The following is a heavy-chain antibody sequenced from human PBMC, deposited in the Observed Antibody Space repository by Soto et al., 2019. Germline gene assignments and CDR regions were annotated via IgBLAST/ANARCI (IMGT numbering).Heavy chain of an antibody. CDR2: ITADGGT. CDR1: GFTVSSHA. Sequence: EVQVLESGGGLVQPGGSLRLSCVGSGFTVSSHAMTWIRQAPGKGPEWVSTITADGGTYYSDSVKVRFAMSRDTSESRLYLQMNSLGAEDPAAYYCAPHVSCSGGSCQYDAFAIRGQGTMITVSS. CDR3: APHVSCSGGSCQYDAFAI. V-gene: IGHV3-23*01. J-gene: IGHJ3*02. D-gene: IGHD2-15*01.